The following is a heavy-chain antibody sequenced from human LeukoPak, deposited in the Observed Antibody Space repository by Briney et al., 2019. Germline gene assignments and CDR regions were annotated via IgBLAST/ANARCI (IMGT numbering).Heavy chain of an antibody. Sequence: SETLSLTCTVSGYSITRAYNWGWVRQSPGKGLELIASISHAGDTYSNPSLKSRVTISVDTSKNHVSLSLGSVTAPDTAVYFCARGEVGEFDHWGQGTLVTVSS. V-gene: IGHV4-38-2*02. D-gene: IGHD1-26*01. J-gene: IGHJ4*02. CDR3: ARGEVGEFDH. CDR2: ISHAGDT. CDR1: GYSITRAYN.